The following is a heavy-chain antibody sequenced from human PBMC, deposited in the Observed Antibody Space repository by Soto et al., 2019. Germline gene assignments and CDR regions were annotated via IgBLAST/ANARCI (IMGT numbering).Heavy chain of an antibody. D-gene: IGHD3-16*01. CDR1: GYTFTSYY. Sequence: ASVKVSCKASGYTFTSYYMHWVRQAPGQGLEWMGIINPSGGSTSYAQKFQGRVTMTRDTSTSTVYMELSSLRSEDTAVYYCARALWTQFYYYYGMDVWGQGTTVTVSS. CDR2: INPSGGST. J-gene: IGHJ6*02. CDR3: ARALWTQFYYYYGMDV. V-gene: IGHV1-46*01.